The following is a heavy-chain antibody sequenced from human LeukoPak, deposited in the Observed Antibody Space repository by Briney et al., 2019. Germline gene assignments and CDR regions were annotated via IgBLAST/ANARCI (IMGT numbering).Heavy chain of an antibody. Sequence: HPGGSLRLSCAASGFTFSSYAMSGVRQAPGKVLEGVSSMSGSGGSTYYADSVKGRSTISTDDSKNTLYMQMNSLRAEDKAVYYCARVRYGELDVWGQGTTVTVSS. CDR1: GFTFSSYA. J-gene: IGHJ6*02. CDR3: ARVRYGELDV. D-gene: IGHD4-17*01. CDR2: MSGSGGST. V-gene: IGHV3-23*01.